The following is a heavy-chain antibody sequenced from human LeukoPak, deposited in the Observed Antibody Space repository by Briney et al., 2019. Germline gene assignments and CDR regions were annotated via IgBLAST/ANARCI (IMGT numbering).Heavy chain of an antibody. J-gene: IGHJ6*03. V-gene: IGHV4-38-2*01. D-gene: IGHD4-11*01. CDR1: GYSISSGYH. Sequence: PSETLSLTCAVSGYSISSGYHRGWIRQPPGKGLEWIGSIYQGGTTYYNPSLQSRVTISVDTSKNQFSLKLSSVTAADTAVYYCARKQSDYYYYMDVWGKGTTVTVSS. CDR3: ARKQSDYYYYMDV. CDR2: IYQGGTT.